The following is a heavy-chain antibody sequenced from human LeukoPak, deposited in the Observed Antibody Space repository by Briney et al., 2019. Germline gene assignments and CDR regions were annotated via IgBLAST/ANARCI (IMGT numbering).Heavy chain of an antibody. CDR3: TKGPNGDYVGAFDP. CDR1: GFTFRSFA. V-gene: IGHV3-23*01. CDR2: ITGNHGPT. D-gene: IGHD4-17*01. J-gene: IGHJ5*02. Sequence: GGSLRLSCAASGFTFRSFAMTWVRQAPGKGLEWVASITGNHGPTYNTDSVKDRFTISRDNSQNTLYLQMDSLRAEDTAVYYCTKGPNGDYVGAFDPWGQGTLVTVSS.